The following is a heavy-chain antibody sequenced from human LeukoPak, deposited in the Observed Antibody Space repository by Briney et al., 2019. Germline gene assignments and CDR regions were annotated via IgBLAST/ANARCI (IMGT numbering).Heavy chain of an antibody. J-gene: IGHJ4*02. V-gene: IGHV3-30*02. CDR3: ARAITYYDFWSGPCGY. CDR2: IRYDGSNK. Sequence: GGSLILSCAASGFTFSSYGMHWVRQAPGKGLEWVAFIRYDGSNKYYADSVKGRFTISRDNSKNTLYLQMNSLRAEDTAVYYCARAITYYDFWSGPCGYWGQGTLVTVSS. CDR1: GFTFSSYG. D-gene: IGHD3-3*01.